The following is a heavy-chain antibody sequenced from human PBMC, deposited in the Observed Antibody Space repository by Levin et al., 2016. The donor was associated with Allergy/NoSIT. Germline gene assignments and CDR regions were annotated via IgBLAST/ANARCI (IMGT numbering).Heavy chain of an antibody. Sequence: WIRQPPGKGLEWVSVIYSGGSTYYADSVKGRFTISRDNSKNTLYLQMNSLRAEDTAVYYCASRSRMGYVQWGQGTLVTVSS. CDR2: IYSGGST. CDR3: ASRSRMGYVQ. D-gene: IGHD1-1*01. V-gene: IGHV3-66*01. J-gene: IGHJ4*02.